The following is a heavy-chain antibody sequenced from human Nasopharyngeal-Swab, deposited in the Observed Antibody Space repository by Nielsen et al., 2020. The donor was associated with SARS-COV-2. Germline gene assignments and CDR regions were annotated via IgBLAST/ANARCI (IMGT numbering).Heavy chain of an antibody. D-gene: IGHD1-1*01. J-gene: IGHJ6*03. CDR2: ISSGNTYI. Sequence: VGSLILSCAASGFTFTPFSMNCVRHTPGKGLEWVASISSGNTYIHYADSVKGRFTITRDNAKNSLYLQMNSLRADDTAVYYLGRCAFPSTTSYYYYYYTDVWGKGTTVTVS. V-gene: IGHV3-21*03. CDR1: GFTFTPFS. CDR3: GRCAFPSTTSYYYYYYTDV.